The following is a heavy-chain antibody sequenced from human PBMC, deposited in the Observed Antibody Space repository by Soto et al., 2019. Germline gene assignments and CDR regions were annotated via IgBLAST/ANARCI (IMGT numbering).Heavy chain of an antibody. CDR1: GFTFSSYW. CDR2: IKQDGSEK. J-gene: IGHJ6*04. Sequence: PGGSLRLSCAASGFTFSSYWMSWVRQAPGKGLEWVANIKQDGSEKYYVDSVKGRFTISRDNAKNSLYLQMNSLRAEDTAVYYWAREIKGLYQNYYYYGRDVWGKGPRFTFS. CDR3: AREIKGLYQNYYYYGRDV. V-gene: IGHV3-7*05. D-gene: IGHD3-16*02.